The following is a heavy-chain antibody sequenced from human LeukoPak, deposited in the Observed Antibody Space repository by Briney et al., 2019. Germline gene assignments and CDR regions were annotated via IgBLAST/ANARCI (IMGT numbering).Heavy chain of an antibody. D-gene: IGHD4-17*01. CDR1: GGTFSSYA. CDR3: ALTTVTTAAFDI. CDR2: IIAILGIA. J-gene: IGHJ3*02. V-gene: IGHV1-69*04. Sequence: SVKVSCKASGGTFSSYAISWVRQAPGQGLEWMGRIIAILGIANYAQKFQGRVTITADKSTSTAYMELSSLRSEDTAVYYCALTTVTTAAFDIWGQGTMVTVSS.